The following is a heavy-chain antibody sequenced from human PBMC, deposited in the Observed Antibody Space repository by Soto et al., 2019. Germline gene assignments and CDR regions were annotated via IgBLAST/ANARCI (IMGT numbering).Heavy chain of an antibody. CDR1: GGSISSSSYY. V-gene: IGHV4-39*01. CDR3: ARHGGMNNGSNDAFDI. J-gene: IGHJ3*02. CDR2: IYYSGST. D-gene: IGHD1-1*01. Sequence: QLQLQESGPGLVKPSETLSLTCTVSGGSISSSSYYWGWIRQPPGKGLEWIGSIYYSGSTYYNPSLKSRVTISVDTSKNQFSLKLSSVTAADTAVYYCARHGGMNNGSNDAFDIWGQGTMVTVSS.